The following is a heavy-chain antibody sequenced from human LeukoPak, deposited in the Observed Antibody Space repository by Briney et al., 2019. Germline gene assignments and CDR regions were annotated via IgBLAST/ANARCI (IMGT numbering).Heavy chain of an antibody. CDR3: ATEWNSGSYYDNNWFDP. CDR2: FDPEDGET. V-gene: IGHV1-24*01. CDR1: GYTLTELS. D-gene: IGHD1-26*01. J-gene: IGHJ5*02. Sequence: ASVKVSCKVSGYTLTELSIHWVRQAPGKGLEWMGGFDPEDGETIYAQKFQGRVTMTEDTSTDTAYMDLSSLRSEDTAVYYCATEWNSGSYYDNNWFDPWGQGTLVTVSS.